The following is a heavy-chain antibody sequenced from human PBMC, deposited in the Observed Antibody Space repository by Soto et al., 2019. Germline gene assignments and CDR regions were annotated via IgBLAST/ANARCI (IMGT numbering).Heavy chain of an antibody. CDR2: ISDSGGST. V-gene: IGHV3-23*01. J-gene: IGHJ4*02. Sequence: PGGSPRLSCVVSGSTFSSDDMSWVRQAPGRGLEWVSGISDSGGSTYYADSVKGRFTISRDNAKNTLYLQMKSLRVEDTALYYCAKDGGWSLAVAGLFDYWAPGTQVTVSS. CDR3: AKDGGWSLAVAGLFDY. CDR1: GSTFSSDD. D-gene: IGHD6-19*01.